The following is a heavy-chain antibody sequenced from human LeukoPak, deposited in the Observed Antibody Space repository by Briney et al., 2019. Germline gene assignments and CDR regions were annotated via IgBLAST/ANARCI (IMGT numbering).Heavy chain of an antibody. CDR2: ISWNSGSI. J-gene: IGHJ4*02. Sequence: GGSLRLSCAASGFTFDDYAMHWVRQAPGKGLEWVSGISWNSGSIGYADSVKGRFTVSRDNAKNSLYLQMNSLRAEDTAVYYCAREDGDYVYGYWGQGTLVTVSS. CDR1: GFTFDDYA. V-gene: IGHV3-9*01. D-gene: IGHD4-17*01. CDR3: AREDGDYVYGY.